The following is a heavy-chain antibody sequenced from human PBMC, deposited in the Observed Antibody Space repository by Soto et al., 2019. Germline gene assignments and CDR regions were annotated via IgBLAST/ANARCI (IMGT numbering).Heavy chain of an antibody. V-gene: IGHV3-30-3*01. CDR2: ISYDGSNK. CDR1: GFTFSSYA. CDR3: ARDHRANYYYYYGMDV. D-gene: IGHD3-10*01. Sequence: PGGSLRLSCAASGFTFSSYAMHWVRQAPGKGLEWVAVISYDGSNKYYADSVKGRFTISRDNSKNTLYLQMNSLRAEDTAVYYCARDHRANYYYYYGMDVWGQGTTVTVSS. J-gene: IGHJ6*02.